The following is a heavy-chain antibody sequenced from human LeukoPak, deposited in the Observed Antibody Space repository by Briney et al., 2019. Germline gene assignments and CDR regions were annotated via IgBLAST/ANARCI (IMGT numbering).Heavy chain of an antibody. CDR2: ISAYNGNT. D-gene: IGHD6-13*01. Sequence: ASVKVSCTASGYTFTSYGISWVRQAPGQGLEWMGWISAYNGNTNYAQKLQGRVTMTTDTSTSTAYMELRSLRSDDTAVYYCARSPLYSNTGYYFDYWGQGTLVTASS. CDR3: ARSPLYSNTGYYFDY. J-gene: IGHJ4*02. CDR1: GYTFTSYG. V-gene: IGHV1-18*01.